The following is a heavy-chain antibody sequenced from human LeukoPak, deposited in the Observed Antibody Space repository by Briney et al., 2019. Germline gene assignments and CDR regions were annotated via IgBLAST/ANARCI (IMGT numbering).Heavy chain of an antibody. CDR1: GGSISSYY. D-gene: IGHD1-26*01. J-gene: IGHJ6*03. CDR2: FYTSGSP. CDR3: ARGREWELPAYYYYYMDV. V-gene: IGHV4-4*07. Sequence: SETLSLTCTVSGGSISSYYWNWIRQPAGKGLEWIGRFYTSGSPNYNPSLKSRVTMSVDTSMNHFSLRLTSVTAADTAVYYCARGREWELPAYYYYYMDVWGKGTTVTVSS.